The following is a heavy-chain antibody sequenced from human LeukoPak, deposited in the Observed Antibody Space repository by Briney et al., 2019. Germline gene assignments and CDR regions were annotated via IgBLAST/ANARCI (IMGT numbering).Heavy chain of an antibody. V-gene: IGHV3-15*01. CDR2: IKSKTDGGTT. CDR3: TTDHYYGSGSSTRFDY. J-gene: IGHJ4*02. CDR1: GFTFSNAW. Sequence: GGSLRLSCAASGFTFSNAWMSWVRQAPGKGLEWVCRIKSKTDGGTTDYAAPVKGRFTISRDDSKNTLYLQMNSLKTEDTAVYYCTTDHYYGSGSSTRFDYWGQGTLVTVSS. D-gene: IGHD3-10*01.